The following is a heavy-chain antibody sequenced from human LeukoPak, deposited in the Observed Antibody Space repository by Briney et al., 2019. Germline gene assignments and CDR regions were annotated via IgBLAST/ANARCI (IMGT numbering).Heavy chain of an antibody. CDR1: GFTVTDYH. CDR3: ARNSDILTESYGAFDM. Sequence: GGSLRLSCALSGFTVTDYHMSWVRQAPGKGLEWVSVVYMAGSTYYAHSVRGRFTVSRDTSKNTVYLQMNSLRVEDTAVYYCARNSDILTESYGAFDMWGQGTMVTVSS. V-gene: IGHV3-53*01. D-gene: IGHD3-9*01. J-gene: IGHJ3*02. CDR2: VYMAGST.